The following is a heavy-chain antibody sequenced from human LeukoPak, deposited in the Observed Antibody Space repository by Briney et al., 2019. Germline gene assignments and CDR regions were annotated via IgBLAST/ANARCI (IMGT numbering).Heavy chain of an antibody. V-gene: IGHV3-64*01. J-gene: IGHJ6*02. D-gene: IGHD6-19*01. CDR3: ARRQWNYYYYGMDI. CDR2: TSSNGGST. CDR1: GFTFSSYA. Sequence: PGGSLRLSCAASGFTFSSYAMHWVRQAPGKGLEYVSATSSNGGSTYYANSVKGRFTISRDNSKNTLYLQMGSLRAEDMAVYYCARRQWNYYYYGMDIWGQGTTVTVSS.